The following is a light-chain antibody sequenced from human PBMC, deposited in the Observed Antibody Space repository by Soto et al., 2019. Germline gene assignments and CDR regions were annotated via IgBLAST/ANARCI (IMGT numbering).Light chain of an antibody. CDR3: QQYNNWPWT. CDR1: QSVATN. CDR2: GAS. V-gene: IGKV3-15*01. Sequence: EIVFTRSPPTMTLSPGAQATPSCRASQSVATNLAWYQQKPGQPPRLLIYGASTRATGIPARFSGSGSGTEFTLTISGLQSVDFAVYSCQQYNNWPWTFGQVTKVDIK. J-gene: IGKJ1*01.